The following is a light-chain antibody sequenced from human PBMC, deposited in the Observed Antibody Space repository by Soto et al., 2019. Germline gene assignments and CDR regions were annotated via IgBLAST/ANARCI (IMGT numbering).Light chain of an antibody. J-gene: IGLJ3*02. CDR2: EGS. CDR3: CSYAGSSTYWV. CDR1: SSDVGSYNL. V-gene: IGLV2-23*01. Sequence: QSALTPPASVSGSPGQSITISCTGTSSDVGSYNLVSWYQQHPGKAPKLMIYEGSKRPSGVSNRFSGSKSGNTASLTISGLQAEDEAYYYCCSYAGSSTYWVFGGGTKLTVL.